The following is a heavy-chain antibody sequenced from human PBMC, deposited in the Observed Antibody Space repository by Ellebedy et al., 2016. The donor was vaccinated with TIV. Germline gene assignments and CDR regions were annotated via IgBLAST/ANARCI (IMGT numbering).Heavy chain of an antibody. J-gene: IGHJ6*02. CDR2: IVVGSGNT. D-gene: IGHD5-12*01. CDR1: GFTFTSSA. CDR3: AADRLASYYYYGMDV. Sequence: SVKVSCXASGFTFTSSAVQWVRQARGQRLEWIGWIVVGSGNTNYAQKFQERVTITRDMSTSTAYMELSSLRSEDTAVYYCAADRLASYYYYGMDVWGQGTTVTVSS. V-gene: IGHV1-58*01.